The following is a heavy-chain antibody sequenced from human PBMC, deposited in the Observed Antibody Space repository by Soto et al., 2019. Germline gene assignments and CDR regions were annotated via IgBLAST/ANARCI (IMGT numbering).Heavy chain of an antibody. Sequence: GGSLRLSCAASGFTFSSYGMRWVRQAPGKGLEWVAVIWYDGSNKYYADSVKGRFTISRDNSKNTLYLQMNSLRAEDTAVYYCARDSGDGDFDYWGQGTLVTVSS. CDR1: GFTFSSYG. CDR2: IWYDGSNK. D-gene: IGHD4-17*01. J-gene: IGHJ4*02. V-gene: IGHV3-33*01. CDR3: ARDSGDGDFDY.